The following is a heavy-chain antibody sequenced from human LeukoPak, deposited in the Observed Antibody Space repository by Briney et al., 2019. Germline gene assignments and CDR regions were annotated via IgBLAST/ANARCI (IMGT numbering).Heavy chain of an antibody. CDR1: GFTFSSYG. D-gene: IGHD6-19*01. V-gene: IGHV3-30*18. CDR3: AKDKSSGFSYYFDY. Sequence: SGGSLRLSCAASGFTFSSYGMHWVRQAPGKGLEWVAVISYDGSNKYYADSVKGRFTISRDNSKNTLYLQMNSLRAEDTAVYYCAKDKSSGFSYYFDYWGQGTLVTVSS. CDR2: ISYDGSNK. J-gene: IGHJ4*02.